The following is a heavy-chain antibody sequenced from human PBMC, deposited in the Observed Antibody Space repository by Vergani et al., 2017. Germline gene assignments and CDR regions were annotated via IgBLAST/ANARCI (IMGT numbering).Heavy chain of an antibody. Sequence: EVQLLESGGDLVQPGGSLRLSCAASGFSFSNSNMNWVRQAPGKGLEWISYISDRSASIYYAASVRGRFTVSRDNARNSLSLQMNSLRAEDTAIYYCAKEAIVDYGFYFAHWGQGVLVTVSS. CDR2: ISDRSASI. D-gene: IGHD4-17*01. CDR1: GFSFSNSN. J-gene: IGHJ4*02. V-gene: IGHV3-48*01. CDR3: AKEAIVDYGFYFAH.